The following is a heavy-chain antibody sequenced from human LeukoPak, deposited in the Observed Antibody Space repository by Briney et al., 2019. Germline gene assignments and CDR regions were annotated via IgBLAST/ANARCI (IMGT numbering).Heavy chain of an antibody. CDR2: INHSGST. V-gene: IGHV4-34*01. J-gene: IGHJ4*02. Sequence: SETLSLTCAVYGGSFSGYYWSWIRQPPGKGQEWNGEINHSGSTNYNPSLKSRVTISVDTSKNQFSLKLSYVTAADTAVYYCARGGHGYCSGGSCYSGGVGYYFDYWGQGTLVTVSS. CDR3: ARGGHGYCSGGSCYSGGVGYYFDY. D-gene: IGHD2-15*01. CDR1: GGSFSGYY.